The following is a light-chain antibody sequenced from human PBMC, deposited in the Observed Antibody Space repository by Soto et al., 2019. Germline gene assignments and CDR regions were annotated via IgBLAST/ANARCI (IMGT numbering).Light chain of an antibody. J-gene: IGKJ4*01. Sequence: EIVLTQSPGTLSLSPGERATLSCRASQSVSSNYFAWYQQKPGQSPRLLIYGASRRATGIPDRFSGSGSGTDFTLTISRLEPEDFAVYYCQQYGSSPPLTFGGGTKVEVK. V-gene: IGKV3-20*01. CDR1: QSVSSNY. CDR3: QQYGSSPPLT. CDR2: GAS.